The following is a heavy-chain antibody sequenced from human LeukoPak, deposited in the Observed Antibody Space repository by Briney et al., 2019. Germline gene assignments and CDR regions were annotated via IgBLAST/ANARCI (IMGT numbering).Heavy chain of an antibody. CDR1: GFTFSSYS. V-gene: IGHV3-21*01. CDR2: ISSISSYI. J-gene: IGHJ4*02. CDR3: ARDLGVIVYPSDY. Sequence: GGSLRLSCAASGFTFSSYSMNWVRQAPGKGLEWVSSISSISSYIYYADSVKGRFTISRDNAKNLLYLQMNSLRAEDTALYYCARDLGVIVYPSDYWGQGTLVTVSS. D-gene: IGHD3-16*02.